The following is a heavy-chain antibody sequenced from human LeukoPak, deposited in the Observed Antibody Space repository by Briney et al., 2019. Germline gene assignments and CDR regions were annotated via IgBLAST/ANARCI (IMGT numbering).Heavy chain of an antibody. CDR1: GFTFSSYW. CDR3: ARDLGIAVADY. V-gene: IGHV3-7*01. CDR2: IKQDGSEK. Sequence: PGGSLRLSCAASGFTFSSYWMSWVRQAPVKGLEWVANIKQDGSEKYDVDSVKGRFTISRDNAKNSLYLQMNSLRAEDTAVYYCARDLGIAVADYWGQGTLVTVSS. J-gene: IGHJ4*02. D-gene: IGHD6-19*01.